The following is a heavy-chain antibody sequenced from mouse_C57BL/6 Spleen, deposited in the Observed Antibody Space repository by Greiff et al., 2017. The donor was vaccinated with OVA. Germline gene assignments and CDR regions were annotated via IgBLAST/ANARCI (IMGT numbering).Heavy chain of an antibody. CDR2: ISNGGGST. CDR3: ARHGGNYAWFAY. D-gene: IGHD2-1*01. CDR1: GFTFSDYY. J-gene: IGHJ3*01. Sequence: DVQLVESGGGLVQPGGSLKLSCAASGFTFSDYYMYWVRQTPEKRLEWVAYISNGGGSTYYPDTVKGRFTISRDNAKNTLYLQMSRLKSEDTAMYYCARHGGNYAWFAYWGQGTLVTVSA. V-gene: IGHV5-12*01.